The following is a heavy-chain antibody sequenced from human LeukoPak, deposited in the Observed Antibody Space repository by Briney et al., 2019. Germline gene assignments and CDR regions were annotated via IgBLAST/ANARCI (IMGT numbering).Heavy chain of an antibody. CDR1: GYTFTVYY. Sequence: GASVKVSCKASGYTFTVYYIHWVRQAPGQGPEWMEWINPNSGGTKQAEKFQGRVTMTRDTSISTAYMEVGRLTSDDAAVYYCARDDCSGGSCYRTWGQGTLVTVSS. J-gene: IGHJ4*02. V-gene: IGHV1-2*02. CDR3: ARDDCSGGSCYRT. CDR2: INPNSGGT. D-gene: IGHD2-15*01.